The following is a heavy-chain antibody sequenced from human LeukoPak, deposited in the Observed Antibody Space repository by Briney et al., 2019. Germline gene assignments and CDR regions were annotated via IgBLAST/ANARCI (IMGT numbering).Heavy chain of an antibody. V-gene: IGHV4-39*01. CDR1: GGSISSSTYF. CDR3: ARRRRDYDFWSGYSQFDP. D-gene: IGHD3-3*01. Sequence: KPSETLSLTCTVSGGSISSSTYFWDWIRQPPGEGLEWIGSIYHTGSTYYNPSLKSRVSISIDTSKNQFSLRLRSVTAADTAVYYCARRRRDYDFWSGYSQFDPWGQGTLVTVSS. CDR2: IYHTGST. J-gene: IGHJ5*02.